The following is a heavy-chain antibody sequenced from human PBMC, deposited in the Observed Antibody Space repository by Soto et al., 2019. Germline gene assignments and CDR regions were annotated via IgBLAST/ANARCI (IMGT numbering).Heavy chain of an antibody. V-gene: IGHV3-64*01. CDR3: VRRGAGNYGY. CDR2: ISSNGGTT. Sequence: EVQLAESGGGMVQPGGSRRLSCVASGFTFSSYDMHWVRQAPGKALEYVSSISSNGGTTYYGNSVKGRFTISRDNSKNTLYLQLGSQRDEDMAVYYCVRRGAGNYGYWGQGTLVTVSS. D-gene: IGHD1-7*01. J-gene: IGHJ4*02. CDR1: GFTFSSYD.